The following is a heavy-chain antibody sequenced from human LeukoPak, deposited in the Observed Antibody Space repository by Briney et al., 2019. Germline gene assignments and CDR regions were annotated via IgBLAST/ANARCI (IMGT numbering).Heavy chain of an antibody. CDR2: ISSGSSFK. Sequence: PGGSLRLSCAASGFTVSSNYMNWVRQAPGKGLEWVSSISSGSSFKYYADSVKGRFTISRDNAKNSLYLQMNSLRAEDTAVYYCAKGESWRPFHAFDIWGQGTMVTVSS. J-gene: IGHJ3*02. D-gene: IGHD6-13*01. V-gene: IGHV3-21*04. CDR1: GFTVSSNY. CDR3: AKGESWRPFHAFDI.